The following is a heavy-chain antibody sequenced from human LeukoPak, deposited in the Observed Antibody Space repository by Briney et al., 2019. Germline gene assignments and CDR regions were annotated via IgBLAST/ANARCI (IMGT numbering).Heavy chain of an antibody. D-gene: IGHD4-17*01. V-gene: IGHV4-39*01. Sequence: SGTLSLTCTVSGGSISSSSYYWGWIRQPPGKGLEWIGSIYYSGSTYYNPSLKSRVTISVDTSKNQFSLKLSSVTAADTAVYYCARHDYGDYGGIDYWGQGTLVTVSS. J-gene: IGHJ4*02. CDR3: ARHDYGDYGGIDY. CDR1: GGSISSSSYY. CDR2: IYYSGST.